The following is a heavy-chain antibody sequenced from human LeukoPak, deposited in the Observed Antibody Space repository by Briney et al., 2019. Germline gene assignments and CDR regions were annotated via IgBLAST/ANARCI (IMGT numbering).Heavy chain of an antibody. CDR2: INQDGSGE. CDR3: AREGLYYYDSSGYLIPQGAFDI. CDR1: GFTFSGSW. V-gene: IGHV3-7*01. Sequence: GGSLRLSCAGSGFTFSGSWMSWVRQAPGKGLEWVANINQDGSGEYYVDSVKGRFTISRDNAKNSLYLQMNSLRAEDTAVYYCAREGLYYYDSSGYLIPQGAFDIWGQGTMVTVSS. D-gene: IGHD3-22*01. J-gene: IGHJ3*02.